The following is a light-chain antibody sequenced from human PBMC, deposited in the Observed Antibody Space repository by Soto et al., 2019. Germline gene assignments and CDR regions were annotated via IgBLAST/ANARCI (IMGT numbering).Light chain of an antibody. CDR1: QSVSSSS. Sequence: EIVLTQSPGTLSLSPGERATLSCRASQSVSSSSLAWYQQKRGQAPRLLIYGASTRATGIPARFSGSGSGTEFTLTTSSLQSEDFVVYYCLQYDNWPYTFGQGTKVDIK. CDR2: GAS. CDR3: LQYDNWPYT. V-gene: IGKV3-15*01. J-gene: IGKJ2*01.